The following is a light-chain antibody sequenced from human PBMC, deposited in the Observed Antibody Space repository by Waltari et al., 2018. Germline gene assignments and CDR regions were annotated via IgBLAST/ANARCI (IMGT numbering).Light chain of an antibody. CDR2: GAS. Sequence: EIVLTQSPGPLFLSPGEGATLSCRASQSVSRTLAWYQQKPGQAPRLLIYGASRRATGIPDRLSGSGSGTDFSLTISRLEPDDSAVYFCQHYVSLPATFGQGTKVEIK. J-gene: IGKJ1*01. V-gene: IGKV3-20*01. CDR1: QSVSRT. CDR3: QHYVSLPAT.